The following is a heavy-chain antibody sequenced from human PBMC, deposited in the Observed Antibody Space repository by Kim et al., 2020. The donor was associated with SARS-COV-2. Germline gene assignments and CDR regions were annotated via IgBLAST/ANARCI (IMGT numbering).Heavy chain of an antibody. J-gene: IGHJ4*02. V-gene: IGHV3-74*01. CDR3: ANDIHILVDY. CDR2: IKGDGSLT. D-gene: IGHD3-9*01. Sequence: GGSLRLSCAASGFTFSNFWMHWFRQAPGKGLEWVSRIKGDGSLTDYADSVKGRFTISRDNAKNTLYLQMDSLRAEDTAVYYCANDIHILVDYWGQGTLVT. CDR1: GFTFSNFW.